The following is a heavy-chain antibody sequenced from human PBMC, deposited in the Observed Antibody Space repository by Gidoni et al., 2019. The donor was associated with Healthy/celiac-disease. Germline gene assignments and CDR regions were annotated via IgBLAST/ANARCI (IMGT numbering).Heavy chain of an antibody. Sequence: QVQLQESGPGLVKPSETLSLTCTVSGGSISSYYWSWIRQPPGKGLEWIGYIYYSGSTNYNPSLKSRVTISVDTSKNQFSLKLSSVTAADTAVYYCARDGGYNYYFDYWGQGTLVTVSS. J-gene: IGHJ4*02. CDR3: ARDGGYNYYFDY. V-gene: IGHV4-59*01. CDR2: IYYSGST. D-gene: IGHD5-12*01. CDR1: GGSISSYY.